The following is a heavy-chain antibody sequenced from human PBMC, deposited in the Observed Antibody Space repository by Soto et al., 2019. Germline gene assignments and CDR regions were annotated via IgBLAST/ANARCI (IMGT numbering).Heavy chain of an antibody. D-gene: IGHD2-15*01. J-gene: IGHJ4*02. Sequence: KSSETLSLTCDVSVEPMTGGYYCGWVRQSPGKGLEWIGSIYYGGTTYYNPSLRSRLAISIDTSKNQFSLRLSSVTAADTALYYCARGWYYFDFWGQGTLVTVSS. V-gene: IGHV4-38-2*01. CDR2: IYYGGTT. CDR1: VEPMTGGYY. CDR3: ARGWYYFDF.